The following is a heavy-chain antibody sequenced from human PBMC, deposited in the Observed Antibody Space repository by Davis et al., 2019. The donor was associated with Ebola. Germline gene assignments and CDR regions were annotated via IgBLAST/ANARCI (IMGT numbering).Heavy chain of an antibody. CDR2: IRSKAYGGKP. Sequence: GESLKISCAASGFTFGDYAINWVRQAPGKGLEWVGFIRSKAYGGKPAYAASVKGRFTISRDDSKAIAYLQMDSLKSDDTAIYYCSRDLKQRPPSYYYGMDVWGQGTTVTVSS. CDR3: SRDLKQRPPSYYYGMDV. D-gene: IGHD6-6*01. J-gene: IGHJ6*02. V-gene: IGHV3-49*04. CDR1: GFTFGDYA.